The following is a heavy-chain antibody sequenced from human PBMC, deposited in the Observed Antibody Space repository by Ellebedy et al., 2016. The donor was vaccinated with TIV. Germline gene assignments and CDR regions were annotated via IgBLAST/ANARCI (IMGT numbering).Heavy chain of an antibody. D-gene: IGHD3-16*01. V-gene: IGHV3-7*01. CDR2: INQHGGEN. CDR1: GFAFSSYW. Sequence: GGSLRLSCAASGFAFSSYWMSWVRQAPGKGLEWVANINQHGGENYYGDSLKGRFTISRDNAKRTLDLQMNGLRAEDTAIYYCATDGSYGYYLSPTHAFEIWGQGTLVTVSP. CDR3: ATDGSYGYYLSPTHAFEI. J-gene: IGHJ3*02.